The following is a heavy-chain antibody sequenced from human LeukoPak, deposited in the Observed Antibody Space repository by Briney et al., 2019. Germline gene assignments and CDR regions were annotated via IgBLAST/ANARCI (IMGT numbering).Heavy chain of an antibody. Sequence: GASVKVSCKASGGTFSSYAISWVRQAPGQGLEWMGGIIPIFGTANYAQKFQGRVTITADESTSTAYMELSSLRSEDTAVYYCATEFTDSSGYYYFLNYWGQGTLVTVSS. CDR3: ATEFTDSSGYYYFLNY. J-gene: IGHJ4*02. D-gene: IGHD3-22*01. CDR2: IIPIFGTA. V-gene: IGHV1-69*13. CDR1: GGTFSSYA.